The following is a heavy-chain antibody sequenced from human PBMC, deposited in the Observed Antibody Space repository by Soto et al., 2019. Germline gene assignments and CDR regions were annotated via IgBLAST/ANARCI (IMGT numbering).Heavy chain of an antibody. Sequence: SETLSLTCTVSGGSISSSSYYWGWIRQPPGKGLEWIGTIYYSGSTYYNPSLKSRVTISVDTSKNQSSLKLGSVTAADTAVYYCARYEPSSGYDFWSGPGHYDMDVWGQGTTVTVS. CDR3: ARYEPSSGYDFWSGPGHYDMDV. CDR2: IYYSGST. J-gene: IGHJ6*02. CDR1: GGSISSSSYY. V-gene: IGHV4-39*01. D-gene: IGHD3-3*01.